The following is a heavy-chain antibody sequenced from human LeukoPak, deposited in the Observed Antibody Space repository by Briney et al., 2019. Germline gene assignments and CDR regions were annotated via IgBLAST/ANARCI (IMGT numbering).Heavy chain of an antibody. D-gene: IGHD2-2*01. CDR1: GGSISSGNYS. CDR2: IYSGGST. J-gene: IGHJ6*03. CDR3: GRGKYCGDTRCHGYYYMDV. Sequence: SETLSLTCTVSGGSISSGNYSWTWTRQPAGKGLEWIGHIYSGGSTNFHPSLKSRVTISVDTSKTQLFLKLTSVTAADTAVYYCGRGKYCGDTRCHGYYYMDVWGKGTTVTVSS. V-gene: IGHV4-61*09.